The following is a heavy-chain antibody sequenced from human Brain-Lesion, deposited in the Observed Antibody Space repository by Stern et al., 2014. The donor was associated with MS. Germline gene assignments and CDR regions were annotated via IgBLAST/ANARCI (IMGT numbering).Heavy chain of an antibody. V-gene: IGHV3-23*04. J-gene: IGHJ1*01. CDR1: GFSFSTYA. CDR3: AKWPHHIAVAGTRYFQH. Sequence: VQLVQSGGGVVQPGGSLRLSCAASGFSFSTYAMRWVRQAPGKGLQWVSVISGRGGHTYYAESVKGRFTVTTAKSKNTLYLQMDSLRADDTAVYYCAKWPHHIAVAGTRYFQHWGQGTLVTVSS. D-gene: IGHD6-19*01. CDR2: ISGRGGHT.